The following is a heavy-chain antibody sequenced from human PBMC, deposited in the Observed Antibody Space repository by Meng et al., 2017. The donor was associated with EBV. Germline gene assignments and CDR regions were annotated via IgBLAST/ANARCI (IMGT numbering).Heavy chain of an antibody. V-gene: IGHV1-69*01. CDR3: ASESGSGFTPYY. Sequence: HVRLQPSLAEVKEPGSSVKVSCRTSVGTFRSDSVIVVRPPPEQGLEWMEGIIPMSGAPHDAQKLQDRVTIIADESTCTHSMELNNLRFKDTAMYYCASESGSGFTPYYWGQGTLVTVSS. CDR2: IIPMSGAP. CDR1: VGTFRSDS. D-gene: IGHD3-10*01. J-gene: IGHJ4*02.